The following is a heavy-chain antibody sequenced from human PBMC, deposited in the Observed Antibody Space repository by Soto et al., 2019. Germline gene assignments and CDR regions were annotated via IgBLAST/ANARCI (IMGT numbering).Heavy chain of an antibody. J-gene: IGHJ3*02. CDR3: ARAGYICGSDGFDI. CDR2: ISSSGRHM. Sequence: EVQLVESGGGLVKPGGSLRLSCAASRFTFSNYCINWVRQAPGKGLEWVSSISSSGRHMYYADSLKGRFTISRDNAKNSLYLQMNSLRAEDTAVYFCARAGYICGSDGFDIWGQGTMVTVSS. D-gene: IGHD5-18*01. V-gene: IGHV3-21*01. CDR1: RFTFSNYC.